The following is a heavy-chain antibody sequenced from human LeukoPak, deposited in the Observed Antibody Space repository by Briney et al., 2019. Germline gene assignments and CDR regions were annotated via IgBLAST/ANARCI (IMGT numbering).Heavy chain of an antibody. V-gene: IGHV3-30*02. J-gene: IGHJ5*02. Sequence: GGSLRLSCAASGFTFSSYGMHWVRQAPGKGLEWVAFIRYDGSNKYYADSVKGRFTISRDNSNNSLYVQMNSLRAEDTAVYYCAKSRSGSANWALQIFDIWGQGTLVTVSA. CDR1: GFTFSSYG. CDR3: AKSRSGSANWALQIFDI. CDR2: IRYDGSNK. D-gene: IGHD1-1*01.